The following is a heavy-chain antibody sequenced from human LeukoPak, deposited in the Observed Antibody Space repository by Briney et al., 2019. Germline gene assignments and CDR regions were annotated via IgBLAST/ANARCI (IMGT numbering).Heavy chain of an antibody. V-gene: IGHV4-39*07. Sequence: SETLSLTCAVSGGSISSGGYSWSWIRQPPGKGLEWIGSIYYSGSTYYNPSLKSRVTISVDTSKNQFSLKLSSVTAADTAVYYCARDRGIVGATDWFDPWGQGTLVTVSS. CDR3: ARDRGIVGATDWFDP. CDR2: IYYSGST. CDR1: GGSISSGGYS. D-gene: IGHD1-26*01. J-gene: IGHJ5*02.